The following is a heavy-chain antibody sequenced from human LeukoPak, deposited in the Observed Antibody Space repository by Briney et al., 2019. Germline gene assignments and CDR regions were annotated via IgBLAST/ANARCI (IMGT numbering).Heavy chain of an antibody. V-gene: IGHV3-21*01. Sequence: GGSLRLSCAASGFTFSSYSMNWVRQAPGKGLEWVSSISSSSSYIYYADSVKGRFTISRDNAKNSLYLQMNSLRAEDTAVYYCARPWSYYYYMDVWGKGTTVTVSS. CDR2: ISSSSSYI. CDR3: ARPWSYYYYMDV. J-gene: IGHJ6*03. D-gene: IGHD3-3*01. CDR1: GFTFSSYS.